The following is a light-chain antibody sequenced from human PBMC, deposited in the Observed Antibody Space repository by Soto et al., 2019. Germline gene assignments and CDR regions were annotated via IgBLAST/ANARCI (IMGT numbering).Light chain of an antibody. CDR2: DTS. J-gene: IGKJ4*01. CDR3: QQYGSSSLT. V-gene: IGKV3D-20*01. CDR1: QSVSSGY. Sequence: EIVLTQSPGTLSLSPGERATLFCGASQSVSSGYLAWYQQKPGLAPRLLIYDTSSRAAGIPDRFSGSGSGTDFTLTISRLEPEDFAVYYCQQYGSSSLTFGGGTKVDIK.